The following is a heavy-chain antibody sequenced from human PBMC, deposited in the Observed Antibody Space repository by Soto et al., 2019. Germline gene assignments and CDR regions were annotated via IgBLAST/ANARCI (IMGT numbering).Heavy chain of an antibody. D-gene: IGHD1-7*01. CDR1: GFTFSTYA. CDR2: SSANGQGI. Sequence: GGSLRLSCAASGFTFSTYALSWVRQAQGKGLEWVAASSANGQGIYYADSVRGRFTISRDNSKNTIFLHMDSLRAEDTAVYYCAKDRNYPRDQFHYWGQGTLVTVS. J-gene: IGHJ4*02. CDR3: AKDRNYPRDQFHY. V-gene: IGHV3-23*01.